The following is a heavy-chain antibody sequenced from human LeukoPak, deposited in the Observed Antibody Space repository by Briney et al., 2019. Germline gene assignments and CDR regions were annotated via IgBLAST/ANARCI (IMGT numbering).Heavy chain of an antibody. J-gene: IGHJ4*02. CDR3: AGDFDY. Sequence: GGSLRLSCAASGFTFNKHWMNWVPQAPGKGLEWVANIKQDGSEKYYVDSVKGRFTISRDNAKNSLYLQMNSLRSEDTAIYYCAGDFDYWGQGALVTVSS. CDR2: IKQDGSEK. CDR1: GFTFNKHW. V-gene: IGHV3-7*01.